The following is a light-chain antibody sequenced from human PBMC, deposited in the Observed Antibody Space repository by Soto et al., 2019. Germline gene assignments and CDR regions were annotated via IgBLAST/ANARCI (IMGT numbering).Light chain of an antibody. CDR1: QYINTR. V-gene: IGKV3-11*01. J-gene: IGKJ1*01. CDR3: NQRQSWPRT. Sequence: EIVLTQSPATLSSFPGDRVTLSCRASQYINTRLAWYQHRPGQAPRLLIYQTSIRAAGIPARFSASGSGPVFTLAIRDVQPEDFALHYCNQRQSWPRTFGQGTKVDI. CDR2: QTS.